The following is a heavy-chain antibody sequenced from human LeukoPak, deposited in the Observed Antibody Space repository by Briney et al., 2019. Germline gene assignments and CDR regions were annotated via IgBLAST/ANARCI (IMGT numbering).Heavy chain of an antibody. D-gene: IGHD3-22*01. V-gene: IGHV3-7*03. CDR1: GFTFSSYW. J-gene: IGHJ4*02. CDR2: IKQDGSEK. CDR3: ARNLYDSSGSMGIYTFDY. Sequence: GGSLRLSCAASGFTFSSYWMSWVRQAPGKGLEWVANIKQDGSEKYYVDSVKGRFTISRDNAKNSLYLQMNTLRAEDAAVYYCARNLYDSSGSMGIYTFDYWGQGTLVTVSS.